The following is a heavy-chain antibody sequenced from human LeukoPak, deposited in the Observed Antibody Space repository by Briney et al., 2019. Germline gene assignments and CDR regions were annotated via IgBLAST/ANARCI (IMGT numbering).Heavy chain of an antibody. Sequence: PGGPLRLSCAASGFTFSSYAMSWVRQAPGKGLEWVSAISGSSGSTYYADSVKGRFTISRDNSKNTRYLQMNSLRAEDTAVYYCAKDYDILTGSEYWGQGTLVTVSS. CDR2: ISGSSGST. CDR3: AKDYDILTGSEY. CDR1: GFTFSSYA. D-gene: IGHD3-9*01. V-gene: IGHV3-23*01. J-gene: IGHJ4*02.